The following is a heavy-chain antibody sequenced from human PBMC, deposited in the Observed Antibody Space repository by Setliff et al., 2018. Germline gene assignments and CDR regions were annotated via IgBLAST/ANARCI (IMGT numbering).Heavy chain of an antibody. CDR1: GDSISSFSYY. CDR3: ASCRFQVPYNY. J-gene: IGHJ4*02. D-gene: IGHD3-16*01. CDR2: IYDSGRT. V-gene: IGHV4-39*01. Sequence: PSETLSLTCTLPGDSISSFSYYWGWIRQPPGKGLEWIGTIYDSGRTYYNPSLKSRVSISVDTSKNQFSLKLNSVTAADTGVYYCASCRFQVPYNYWGQGALVTVSS.